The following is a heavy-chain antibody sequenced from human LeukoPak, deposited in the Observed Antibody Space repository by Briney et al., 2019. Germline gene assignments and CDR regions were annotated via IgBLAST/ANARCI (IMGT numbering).Heavy chain of an antibody. CDR2: VFHTGST. D-gene: IGHD3-22*01. CDR3: ARAGGDSSGYPYYYYYMDV. J-gene: IGHJ6*03. CDR1: GGSIDTYY. V-gene: IGHV4-59*01. Sequence: NPSETLSLTCTVSGGSIDTYYWNWIRQPPGKGLEWIGYVFHTGSTNYNPSLKSRVTISVDTSKNQFSLKLSSVTAADTAVYYCARAGGDSSGYPYYYYYMDVWGKGTTVTVSS.